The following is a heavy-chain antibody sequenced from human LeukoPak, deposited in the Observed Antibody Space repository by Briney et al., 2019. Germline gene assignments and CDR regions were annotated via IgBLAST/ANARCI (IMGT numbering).Heavy chain of an antibody. V-gene: IGHV1-69*13. CDR3: ASEGVVVPAAMSPLGY. CDR2: IIPIFGTA. J-gene: IGHJ4*02. Sequence: PVKVSCKASGGTFSSYAISLVRQAPGQGLEWMGGIIPIFGTANYAQKFQGRVTITADESTSTAYLELRSLRSEDTAVYYCASEGVVVPAAMSPLGYWGQGTLVTVSS. CDR1: GGTFSSYA. D-gene: IGHD2-2*01.